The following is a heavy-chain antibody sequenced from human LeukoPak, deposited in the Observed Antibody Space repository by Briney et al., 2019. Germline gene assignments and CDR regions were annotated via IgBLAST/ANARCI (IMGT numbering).Heavy chain of an antibody. CDR1: GGSISSSSYS. Sequence: SETLSLTCTVSGGSISSSSYSWGWIRQPPGKGLEWIGSIYYSGSTYYNPSLKSRVTISVDTSKNQFSLKLSSVTAADTAVYYCARRGRGKYYYDSSGYYFLDYWGQGTLVTVSS. CDR3: ARRGRGKYYYDSSGYYFLDY. CDR2: IYYSGST. J-gene: IGHJ4*02. V-gene: IGHV4-39*01. D-gene: IGHD3-22*01.